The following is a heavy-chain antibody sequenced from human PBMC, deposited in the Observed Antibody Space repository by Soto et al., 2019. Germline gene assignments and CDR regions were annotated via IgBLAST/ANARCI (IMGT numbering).Heavy chain of an antibody. V-gene: IGHV4-59*01. CDR3: ARTTYYDFWSGYHLYFDY. J-gene: IGHJ4*02. CDR2: IYYSGST. CDR1: GGSISSYY. Sequence: PSETLSLTCTVSGGSISSYYWSWIRQPPGKGLEWIGYIYYSGSTHYNPSLKSRVTISVDTSKNQFSLKLSSVTAADTAVYYCARTTYYDFWSGYHLYFDYWGQGTLVTVSS. D-gene: IGHD3-3*01.